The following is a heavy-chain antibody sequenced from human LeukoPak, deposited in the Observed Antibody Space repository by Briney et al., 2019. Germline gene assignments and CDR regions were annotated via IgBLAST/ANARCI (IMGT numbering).Heavy chain of an antibody. J-gene: IGHJ5*02. D-gene: IGHD5-18*01. CDR1: GGSIGSSSYY. CDR2: IYYSGST. CDR3: ARGTRGYSYGYRFDP. V-gene: IGHV4-39*07. Sequence: SETLSLTCTVSGGSIGSSSYYWGWIRQPPGKGLEWIGSIYYSGSTYYNPSLKSRVTISVDTSKNQFSLKLSSVTAADTAVYYCARGTRGYSYGYRFDPWGQGTLVTVSS.